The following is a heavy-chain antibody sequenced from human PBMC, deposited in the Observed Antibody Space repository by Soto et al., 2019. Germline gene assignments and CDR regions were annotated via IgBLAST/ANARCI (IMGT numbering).Heavy chain of an antibody. CDR1: GYTFTGYY. V-gene: IGHV1-2*02. Sequence: ASVKVSCKASGYTFTGYYMHWVRQAPGQGLEWMGWINPNSGGTNYAQKFQGRVTMTRDTSISTAYMELSRLRAEDTALYYCARVADYYDSSGYLPVVDWGQGTLVTVSS. CDR3: ARVADYYDSSGYLPVVD. J-gene: IGHJ4*02. CDR2: INPNSGGT. D-gene: IGHD3-22*01.